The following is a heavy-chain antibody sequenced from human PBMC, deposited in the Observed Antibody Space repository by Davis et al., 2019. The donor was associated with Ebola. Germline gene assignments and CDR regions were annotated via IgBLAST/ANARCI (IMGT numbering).Heavy chain of an antibody. CDR3: ARARGASYYRNYYFDL. CDR1: GFTVSDTY. V-gene: IGHV3-11*04. D-gene: IGHD1-26*01. Sequence: GESLKISCAASGFTVSDTYMSWVRQAPGKGLEWVSFISSSAGYIYYADSLQGRFTISRDNAKNSLFLQLNSLRAEDTALYYCARARGASYYRNYYFDLWGRGTLVTVSS. J-gene: IGHJ2*01. CDR2: ISSSAGYI.